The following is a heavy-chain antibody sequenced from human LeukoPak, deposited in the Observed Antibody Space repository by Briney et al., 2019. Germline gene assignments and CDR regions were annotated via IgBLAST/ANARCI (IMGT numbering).Heavy chain of an antibody. D-gene: IGHD3-3*01. J-gene: IGHJ6*03. CDR3: AREVRRAGHYDFWSGYYFDYYYYYMDV. CDR1: GGSISSHY. CDR2: IYYNGNT. Sequence: KPSETLSLTCTVSGGSISSHYWSWVRQPPGKGLECIGYIYYNGNTNYNPSLRSRVTISVDTSKNQFSLKLSSVTAADTAVYYCAREVRRAGHYDFWSGYYFDYYYYYMDVWGKGTTVTVSS. V-gene: IGHV4-59*11.